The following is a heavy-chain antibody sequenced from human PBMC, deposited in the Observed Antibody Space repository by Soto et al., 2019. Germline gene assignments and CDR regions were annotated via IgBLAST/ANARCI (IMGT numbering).Heavy chain of an antibody. Sequence: QVQLVQSGAEVKKPGASVKVSCKASGYTFTSYGISWVRQAPGQGLEWMGWISAYNGNTNYAQKLQGRVTMTTDTSTSTAYMELRSLRSDDTAVYYCAREPLTQSSNSQFRYYYYGMDVWGQGTTVTVSS. D-gene: IGHD6-6*01. V-gene: IGHV1-18*01. CDR2: ISAYNGNT. J-gene: IGHJ6*02. CDR3: AREPLTQSSNSQFRYYYYGMDV. CDR1: GYTFTSYG.